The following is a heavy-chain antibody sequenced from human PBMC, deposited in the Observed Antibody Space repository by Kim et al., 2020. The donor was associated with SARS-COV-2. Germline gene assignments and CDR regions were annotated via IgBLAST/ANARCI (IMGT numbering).Heavy chain of an antibody. D-gene: IGHD5-18*01. CDR1: GGSISSYY. Sequence: SETLSLTCTVSGGSISSYYWSWIRQPPGKGLEWIGYIYYSGSTNYNPSLKSRVTISVDTSKNQFSLKLSSVTAADTAVYYCARGEGGGYSDGLRDYYYYYMDGWGKGTTVTVSS. J-gene: IGHJ6*03. CDR3: ARGEGGGYSDGLRDYYYYYMDG. CDR2: IYYSGST. V-gene: IGHV4-59*01.